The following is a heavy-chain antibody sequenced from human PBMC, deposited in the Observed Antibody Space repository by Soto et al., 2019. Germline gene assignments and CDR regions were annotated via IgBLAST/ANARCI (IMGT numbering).Heavy chain of an antibody. CDR3: TKDWQHDS. CDR1: ELTFSNNA. V-gene: IGHV3-23*01. CDR2: INTSGVNR. D-gene: IGHD6-13*01. J-gene: IGHJ5*01. Sequence: EVQLLQSGGGLVQPGGPLRFSWEPPELTFSNNARSWVRQAPGKGLECASTINTSGVNRHYADSVKGRFSVSRDNSRNTLSLQMNSLRAEDTAVYYCTKDWQHDSWGQGTLVTVSS.